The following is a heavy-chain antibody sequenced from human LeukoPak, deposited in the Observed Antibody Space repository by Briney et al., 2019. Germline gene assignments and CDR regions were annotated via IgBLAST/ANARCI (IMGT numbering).Heavy chain of an antibody. CDR2: IKPDGSEK. J-gene: IGHJ4*02. D-gene: IGHD3-16*01. CDR1: GFTFSSYW. V-gene: IGHV3-7*02. CDR3: PYRNTLDY. Sequence: GGSLRLSCAASGFTFSSYWMNWVRQAPGKGLEWVANIKPDGSEKYYVDSVKGRFTISRDDAKRSLDLQMDSLRAEDTAIYYCPYRNTLDYWGQGTLVTVPS.